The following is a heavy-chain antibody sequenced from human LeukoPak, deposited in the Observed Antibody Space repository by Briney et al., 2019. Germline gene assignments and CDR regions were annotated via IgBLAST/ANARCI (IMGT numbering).Heavy chain of an antibody. CDR3: ARALNGYFYAFDS. Sequence: SETLSLTCAVSGGSISGGPYSWSWIRQPPGKGLEWIGYIYQSGNTYYNPSLNSRVTMSVDRSKNQFSLKLSSVTAADTAVYYCARALNGYFYAFDSWGQGTLVTVSS. CDR2: IYQSGNT. D-gene: IGHD2/OR15-2a*01. V-gene: IGHV4-30-2*01. J-gene: IGHJ4*02. CDR1: GGSISGGPYS.